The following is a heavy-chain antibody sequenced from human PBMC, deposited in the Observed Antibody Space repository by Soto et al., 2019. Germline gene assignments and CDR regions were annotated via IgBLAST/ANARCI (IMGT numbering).Heavy chain of an antibody. J-gene: IGHJ4*02. V-gene: IGHV3-23*01. Sequence: EVQLLESGGGLVQPGGSLRLSCAASGFTFSSYAMSWVRQAPGKGLEWVSAISGSGGSTYYADSVKGRFTISRDNSKNTRYLQMNSLRAEDTAVYYCAKDRACSSTSCYADNWGQGTLVTVSS. CDR1: GFTFSSYA. CDR2: ISGSGGST. CDR3: AKDRACSSTSCYADN. D-gene: IGHD2-2*01.